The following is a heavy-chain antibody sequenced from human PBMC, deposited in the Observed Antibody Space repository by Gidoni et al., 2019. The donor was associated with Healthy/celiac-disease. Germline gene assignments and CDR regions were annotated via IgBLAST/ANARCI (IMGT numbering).Heavy chain of an antibody. CDR1: GYTFTGYY. CDR2: INPNNGGT. V-gene: IGHV1-2*02. Sequence: QVQLVQSGAEVKKPGASVKVSCKASGYTFTGYYMHWVRQAPGQGLEWMGWINPNNGGTNYAQKFQGRVTMTRDTSISTAYMELSRLRSDDTAVYYCARDLDYGDPYGMDVWGQGTTVTVSS. CDR3: ARDLDYGDPYGMDV. J-gene: IGHJ6*02. D-gene: IGHD4-17*01.